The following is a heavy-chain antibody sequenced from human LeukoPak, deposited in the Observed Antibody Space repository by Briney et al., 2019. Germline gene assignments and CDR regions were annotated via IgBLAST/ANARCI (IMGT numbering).Heavy chain of an antibody. CDR1: GFTFSSYS. CDR2: ISSSSSYI. V-gene: IGHV3-21*01. D-gene: IGHD6-6*01. CDR3: ARDREYSSSVDAFDI. Sequence: PGGSLRLSCAASGFTFSSYSMNWVRQAPGKGLEWVSSISSSSSYIYYADSVKGRFTISRDNAKNSLYLQMNSLRAEDTAVYYCARDREYSSSVDAFDIWGQGTMVTVSS. J-gene: IGHJ3*02.